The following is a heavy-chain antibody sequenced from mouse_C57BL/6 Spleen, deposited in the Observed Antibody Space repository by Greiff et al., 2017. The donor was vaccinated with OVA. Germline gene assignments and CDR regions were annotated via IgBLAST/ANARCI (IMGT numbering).Heavy chain of an antibody. CDR1: GYTFTSYW. J-gene: IGHJ3*01. V-gene: IGHV1-61*01. CDR3: ASEGLLRFAY. CDR2: IYPSDSET. Sequence: QVQLQQPGAELVRPGSSVKLSCKASGYTFTSYWMAWVKQRPGQGLEWIGNIYPSDSETHYNQKFKDKATLTVDKSSSTAYMQLSSLTSEDSAVYYCASEGLLRFAYWGQGTLVTVSA. D-gene: IGHD2-3*01.